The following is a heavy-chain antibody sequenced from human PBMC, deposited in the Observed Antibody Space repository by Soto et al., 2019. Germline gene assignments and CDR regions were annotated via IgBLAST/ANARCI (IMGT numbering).Heavy chain of an antibody. V-gene: IGHV4-39*01. D-gene: IGHD6-13*01. CDR3: ARVGAAAGYGMDV. Sequence: PSETLSLTCTVSGGSISSSGSYWGWVRQPPGKGLEWIVSFYYTGGTYSTYYNPSLKSRVTISVDTPKRQFSLNLRSVTAADTAVYYCARVGAAAGYGMDVWGQGTTVTVSS. CDR1: GGSISSSGSY. CDR2: FYYTGGTYST. J-gene: IGHJ6*02.